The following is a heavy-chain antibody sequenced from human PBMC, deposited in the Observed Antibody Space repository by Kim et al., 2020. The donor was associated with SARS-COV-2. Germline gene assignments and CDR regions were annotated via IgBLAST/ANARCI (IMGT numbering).Heavy chain of an antibody. V-gene: IGHV4-59*09. CDR2: T. J-gene: IGHJ4*02. Sequence: TNYTPSLNSLVTISVDTSKNQFSLDLSSVTAADTAVYYCARGPNRYYFDYWGQGTLVTVSS. CDR3: ARGPNRYYFDY.